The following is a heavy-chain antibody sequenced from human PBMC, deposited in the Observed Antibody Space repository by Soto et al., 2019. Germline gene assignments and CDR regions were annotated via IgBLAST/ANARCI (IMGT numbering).Heavy chain of an antibody. D-gene: IGHD3-10*01. J-gene: IGHJ5*02. CDR3: AREMVDRKVRWFDP. CDR2: IIPIFGTA. Sequence: SVKVSCKASGGTFSSYAISWVRQAPGQGLEWMGGIIPIFGTANYAQKFQGRVTITADESTSTAYMELSSLRSEDTAVYYCAREMVDRKVRWFDPWGQGTLVTVSS. V-gene: IGHV1-69*13. CDR1: GGTFSSYA.